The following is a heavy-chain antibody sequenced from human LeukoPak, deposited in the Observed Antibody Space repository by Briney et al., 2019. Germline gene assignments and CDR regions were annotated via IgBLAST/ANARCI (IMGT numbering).Heavy chain of an antibody. V-gene: IGHV4-59*08. D-gene: IGHD1-26*01. CDR3: ARQSIGGSYSDWYFDL. Sequence: PSETLTLTCTVSGCSISSYYRSWIRQPPGKGLEWIGYIYYSGSTNYNHSVKSRVTISVDTSKNQLYLQLRSVTAADTAVYYCARQSIGGSYSDWYFDLWGRGTLVTVSS. CDR1: GCSISSYY. J-gene: IGHJ2*01. CDR2: IYYSGST.